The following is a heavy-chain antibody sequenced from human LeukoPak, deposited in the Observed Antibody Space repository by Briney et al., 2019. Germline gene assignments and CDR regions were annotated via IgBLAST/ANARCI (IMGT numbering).Heavy chain of an antibody. CDR3: ARVPIAAAGRDWFDP. J-gene: IGHJ5*02. V-gene: IGHV1-8*03. CDR2: MNPNSGNT. D-gene: IGHD6-13*01. CDR1: GYTFTSYD. Sequence: GASVKVSCKASGYTFTSYDINWVRQATGQGLEWMGWMNPNSGNTGYAQKFQGRVTITRNTSISTAYMELSSLRSEDTAVYYCARVPIAAAGRDWFDPWGQGTLVTVSS.